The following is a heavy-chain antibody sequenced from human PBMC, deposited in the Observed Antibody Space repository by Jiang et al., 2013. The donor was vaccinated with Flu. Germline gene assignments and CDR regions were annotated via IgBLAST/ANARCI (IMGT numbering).Heavy chain of an antibody. Sequence: RTYYKFKWNNDYVGSVIGRITINPDTSKNQFSLQLNFVTPDDTAVYFCARSNWDDYVFDYWGQGTLVTVSS. CDR2: TYYKFKWNN. CDR3: ARSNWDDYVFDY. V-gene: IGHV6-1*01. D-gene: IGHD1-20*01. J-gene: IGHJ4*02.